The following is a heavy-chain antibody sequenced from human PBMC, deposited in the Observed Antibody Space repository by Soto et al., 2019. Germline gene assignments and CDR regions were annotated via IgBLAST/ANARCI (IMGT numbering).Heavy chain of an antibody. Sequence: ASVKVSCKASGGTFSSYAISWVRQAPGQGLEWMGGIIPIFGTANYAQKFQGRVTITADKSTSTAYMELSSLRSEDTAVYYCASEWRQGGYYGMDVWGEGTTVTVSS. V-gene: IGHV1-69*06. J-gene: IGHJ6*04. CDR1: GGTFSSYA. CDR2: IIPIFGTA. CDR3: ASEWRQGGYYGMDV. D-gene: IGHD2-15*01.